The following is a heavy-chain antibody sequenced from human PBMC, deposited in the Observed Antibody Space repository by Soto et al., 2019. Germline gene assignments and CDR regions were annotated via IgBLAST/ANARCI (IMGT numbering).Heavy chain of an antibody. CDR1: GGTFSSYT. CDR2: IIPILGIA. D-gene: IGHD6-19*01. CDR3: ARGRDSSGWYVLDY. V-gene: IGHV1-69*02. Sequence: SVKVSCKASGGTFSSYTISWVRQAPGQGLEWMGRIIPILGIANYAQKFQGRVTITADKSTSTAYMELSSLRSEDTAVYYCARGRDSSGWYVLDYWGQGTLVTVSS. J-gene: IGHJ4*02.